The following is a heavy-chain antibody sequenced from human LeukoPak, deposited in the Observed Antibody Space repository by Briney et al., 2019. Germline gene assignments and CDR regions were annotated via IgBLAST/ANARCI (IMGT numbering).Heavy chain of an antibody. D-gene: IGHD4-23*01. CDR3: ARELTTVVTPGYFDY. CDR1: GYSISSGYY. Sequence: SETLSLTCTVSGYSISSGYYWGWIRQPPGKGLEWIGEINHSGSTNYNPSLKSRVIISVDTSKNQFSLKLSSVTAADTAVYYCARELTTVVTPGYFDYWGQGTLVTVSS. J-gene: IGHJ4*02. V-gene: IGHV4-38-2*02. CDR2: INHSGST.